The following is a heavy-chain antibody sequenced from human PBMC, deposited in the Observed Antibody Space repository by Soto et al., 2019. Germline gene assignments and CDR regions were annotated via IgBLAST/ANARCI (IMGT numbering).Heavy chain of an antibody. J-gene: IGHJ4*03. CDR2: THYSGST. CDR3: ARGPHCRSGTCYFDY. D-gene: IGHD2-15*01. Sequence: SETLSLTCTVSGDSISNHYWSWIRQPPGKGLEWIGYTHYSGSTNYTPSLKSRVIISLDTSNNQFSLTLSSVAAADTAIYHCARGPHCRSGTCYFDYWGQGTLVTVSS. CDR1: GDSISNHY. V-gene: IGHV4-59*11.